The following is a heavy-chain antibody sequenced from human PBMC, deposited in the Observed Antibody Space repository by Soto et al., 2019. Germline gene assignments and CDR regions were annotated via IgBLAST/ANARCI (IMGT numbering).Heavy chain of an antibody. CDR2: IYHSGST. J-gene: IGHJ3*02. Sequence: SETLSLTCAVSGGSISSSYWWWMVRQPPGKGLEWIGEIYHSGSTNYNPSLKSRVTISVDKSKNQFSLKLSSVTAADTAVYYCARFNSGGYYEAFDIWGQGTMVS. V-gene: IGHV4-4*02. D-gene: IGHD1-26*01. CDR3: ARFNSGGYYEAFDI. CDR1: GGSISSSYW.